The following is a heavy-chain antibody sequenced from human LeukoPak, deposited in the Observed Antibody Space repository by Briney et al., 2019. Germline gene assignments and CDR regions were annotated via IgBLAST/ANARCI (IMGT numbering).Heavy chain of an antibody. CDR1: GGSISSSSYY. CDR2: IYYSGST. V-gene: IGHV4-39*01. J-gene: IGHJ6*03. D-gene: IGHD3-22*01. Sequence: PSETLSLTCTVSGGSISSSSYYWGWIRQPPGKGLEWIGSIYYSGSTYYNPSLKSRVTISVDTSKNQFSLKLSSVTAADTAVYYCARVQYYYDSSGYYSGYYYNYMDVWGKGTTVTVSS. CDR3: ARVQYYYDSSGYYSGYYYNYMDV.